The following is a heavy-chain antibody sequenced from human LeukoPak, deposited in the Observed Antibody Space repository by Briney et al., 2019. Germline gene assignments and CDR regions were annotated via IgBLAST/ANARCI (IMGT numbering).Heavy chain of an antibody. CDR1: GGSISGYY. V-gene: IGHV4-59*01. D-gene: IGHD5-18*01. J-gene: IGHJ4*02. Sequence: SETLSLTCTVSGGSISGYYWGWIRQPPGKGLEWIGYIYYSGSTTHNPSLKSRVTMSVDTPKNQFSLKLSSGTAADTAVYYCARDKQPGDYWGQGTLVTVSS. CDR2: IYYSGST. CDR3: ARDKQPGDY.